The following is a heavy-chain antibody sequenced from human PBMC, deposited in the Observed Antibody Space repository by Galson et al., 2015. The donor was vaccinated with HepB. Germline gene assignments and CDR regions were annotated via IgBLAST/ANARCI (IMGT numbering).Heavy chain of an antibody. V-gene: IGHV3-13*01. D-gene: IGHD5-18*01. CDR3: ARSSRAMGHYYYYGMDV. Sequence: SLRLSCAASGFTFSSYDMHWVRQATGKGLEWVSAIGTAGDTYYPGSVKGRFTISRENAKNSLYLQMNSLRAGDTAVYYCARSSRAMGHYYYYGMDVWGQGTTVTVSS. CDR1: GFTFSSYD. J-gene: IGHJ6*02. CDR2: IGTAGDT.